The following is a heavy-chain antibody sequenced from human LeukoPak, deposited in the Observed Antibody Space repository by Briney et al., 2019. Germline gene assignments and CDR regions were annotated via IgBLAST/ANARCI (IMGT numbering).Heavy chain of an antibody. CDR3: ARVGGSFQQLPFDP. J-gene: IGHJ5*02. CDR2: ISSSGSTI. D-gene: IGHD6-13*01. CDR1: GFTFSDYY. V-gene: IGHV3-11*01. Sequence: PGGSLRLSCAASGFTFSDYYMGWIRQAPGKGLEWVSYISSSGSTIYYADSVKGRFTISRDNAKNSLYLQMNSLRAEDTAVYYCARVGGSFQQLPFDPWGQGTLVTVSS.